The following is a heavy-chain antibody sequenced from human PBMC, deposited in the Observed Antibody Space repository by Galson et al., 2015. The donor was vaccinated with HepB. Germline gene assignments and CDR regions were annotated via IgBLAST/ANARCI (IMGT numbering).Heavy chain of an antibody. CDR1: RGTFSSYA. CDR2: IIPIFGTA. Sequence: SVKVSCKASRGTFSSYAISWVRQAPGQGLEWMGGIIPIFGTANYAQKFQGRVTITADESTSTAYMELSSLRSEDTAVYYCAREEWDDGYSSSTTGDYWGQGTLVTVSS. D-gene: IGHD6-13*01. J-gene: IGHJ4*02. CDR3: AREEWDDGYSSSTTGDY. V-gene: IGHV1-69*13.